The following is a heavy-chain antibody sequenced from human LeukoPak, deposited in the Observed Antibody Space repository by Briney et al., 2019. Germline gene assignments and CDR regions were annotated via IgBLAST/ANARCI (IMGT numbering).Heavy chain of an antibody. D-gene: IGHD6-19*01. J-gene: IGHJ4*02. CDR2: IRYDGSNK. Sequence: GGSLRLSCAASGFIFNSYGMHWVRQAPGKGLEWVAFIRYDGSNKYYADSVKGRFTISRDNSKDTLYLQMNSLRVEDTAVYYCAKGYLIAVAGIGDYWGQGTLVTVSS. CDR3: AKGYLIAVAGIGDY. V-gene: IGHV3-30*02. CDR1: GFIFNSYG.